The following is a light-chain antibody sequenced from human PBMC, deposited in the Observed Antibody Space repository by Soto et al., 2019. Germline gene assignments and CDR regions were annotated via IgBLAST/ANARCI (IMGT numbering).Light chain of an antibody. CDR3: QQYNDWPLT. Sequence: EIVMTQSPDTLSVSPGESATLSCRASQTIGVSLAWFQQKPGQAPRLLFSGASTRAPGVPVRFSASGSGTDFTLIIGSLQSDDFVVYYCQQYNDWPLTFGQGTRLDI. J-gene: IGKJ5*01. V-gene: IGKV3-15*01. CDR1: QTIGVS. CDR2: GAS.